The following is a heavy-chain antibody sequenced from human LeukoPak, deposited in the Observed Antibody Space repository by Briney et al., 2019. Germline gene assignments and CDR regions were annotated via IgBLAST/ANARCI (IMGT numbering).Heavy chain of an antibody. CDR3: ARDRTAMVTLSAFDI. Sequence: RSGGSLRLSCAASGFTFSSYSMNWVRQAPGKGLEWVSSISSSSSYIYYADSVKGRFTISRDNAKNSLYLQMNSLRAEDTAVYYCARDRTAMVTLSAFDIWGQGTMVTVSS. J-gene: IGHJ3*02. CDR1: GFTFSSYS. CDR2: ISSSSSYI. V-gene: IGHV3-21*01. D-gene: IGHD5-18*01.